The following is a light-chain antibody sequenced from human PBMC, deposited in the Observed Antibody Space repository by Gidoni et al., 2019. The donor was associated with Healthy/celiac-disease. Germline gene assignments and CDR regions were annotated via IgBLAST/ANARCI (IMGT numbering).Light chain of an antibody. J-gene: IGKJ4*01. V-gene: IGKV4-1*01. CDR2: WAS. CDR3: QQYYSTPLT. CDR1: QSVLYSSNNKNY. Sequence: DIVMTQSPDSLAVSLGERATINCKSSQSVLYSSNNKNYLAWYQQKPGQPPKLLIYWASTRESGVPDRVSGSGSGTDFTLTISSLQAEEVAVYYCQQYYSTPLTFGGXTKVEIK.